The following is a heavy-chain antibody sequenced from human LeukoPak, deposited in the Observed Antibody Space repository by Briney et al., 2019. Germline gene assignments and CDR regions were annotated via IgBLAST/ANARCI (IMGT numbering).Heavy chain of an antibody. Sequence: GGSLRLSCAASGFTFSSYAMHWVRQAPGKGLEWVANIKEDGSEINYVDSVKVRFTISRDNAKNSLFLQMNSLRVEDTAVYYCARDRGYSSFDYWGQGTLVTVSS. CDR3: ARDRGYSSFDY. J-gene: IGHJ4*02. CDR1: GFTFSSYA. CDR2: IKEDGSEI. D-gene: IGHD4-23*01. V-gene: IGHV3-7*01.